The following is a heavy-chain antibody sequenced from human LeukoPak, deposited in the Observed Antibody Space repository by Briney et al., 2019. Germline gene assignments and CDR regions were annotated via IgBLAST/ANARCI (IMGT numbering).Heavy chain of an antibody. J-gene: IGHJ3*02. Sequence: GGSLSLSCAASGFTFSGYAIHWVRQATGKGLEWVSAIGTAGDTYYPGSLKGRFTISREYGKNSLYIQMNSLRAGDTAIYYCARYTNDAFDIWGQGTMVTVSS. V-gene: IGHV3-13*01. CDR2: IGTAGDT. CDR3: ARYTNDAFDI. CDR1: GFTFSGYA. D-gene: IGHD2-2*02.